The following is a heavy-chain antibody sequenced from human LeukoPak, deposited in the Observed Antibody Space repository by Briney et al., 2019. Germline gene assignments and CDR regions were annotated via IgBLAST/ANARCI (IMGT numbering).Heavy chain of an antibody. J-gene: IGHJ3*02. CDR1: GGSISSGDYY. D-gene: IGHD5-24*01. CDR3: ASTVEMATIRGDAFDI. V-gene: IGHV4-30-4*01. CDR2: IYYSGST. Sequence: SQTLSLTCTVSGGSISSGDYYWSWIRQPLGKGLEWIGYIYYSGSTNYNPSLKSRVTISVDTSKNQFSLKLSSVTAADTAVYYCASTVEMATIRGDAFDIWGQGTMVTVSS.